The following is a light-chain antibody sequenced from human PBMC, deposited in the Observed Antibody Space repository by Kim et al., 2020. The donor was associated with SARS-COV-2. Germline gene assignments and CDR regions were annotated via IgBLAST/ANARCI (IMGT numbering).Light chain of an antibody. V-gene: IGLV1-44*01. J-gene: IGLJ1*01. CDR1: SSNIGSNT. CDR3: AAWDDSLNGSV. CDR2: RNN. Sequence: GQRVTISCSGGSSNIGSNTVNWYQQLPGTAPKHLIYRNNQRPSGVPDRFSGSKSGTSASLAISGLQSEDEADYYCAAWDDSLNGSVFGTGTEVTVL.